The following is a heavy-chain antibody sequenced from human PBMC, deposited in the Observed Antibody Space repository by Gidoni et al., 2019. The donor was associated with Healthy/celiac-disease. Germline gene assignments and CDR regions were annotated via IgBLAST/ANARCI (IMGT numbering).Heavy chain of an antibody. CDR3: ARGTYYYGSGSPDNWFDP. V-gene: IGHV3-48*03. Sequence: EVQLVESGGGLVQPGGSRRLSCAASGFTFSRYEMNWVRQAPGKGLEWVSYISSSGSTIYYADSVKGRFTISRDNAKNSLYLQMNSLRAEDTAVYYCARGTYYYGSGSPDNWFDPWGQGTLVTVSS. D-gene: IGHD3-10*01. J-gene: IGHJ5*02. CDR1: GFTFSRYE. CDR2: ISSSGSTI.